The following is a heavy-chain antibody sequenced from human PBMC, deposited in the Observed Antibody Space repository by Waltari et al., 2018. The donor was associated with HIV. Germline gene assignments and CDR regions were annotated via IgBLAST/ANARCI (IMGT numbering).Heavy chain of an antibody. D-gene: IGHD6-13*01. CDR3: VKEYQYSHSWYSYYGMDV. CDR2: ISGSGGST. Sequence: EVQVLESGGALVQPGGSLRLYFAASGFTFRNYGMRWVRQAPGKGLEWVSTISGSGGSTYYADSVKGRFTVSRDNSKNTLYLQMNSLRAEDTAVYFCVKEYQYSHSWYSYYGMDVWGQGTTVTVSS. V-gene: IGHV3-23*01. J-gene: IGHJ6*02. CDR1: GFTFRNYG.